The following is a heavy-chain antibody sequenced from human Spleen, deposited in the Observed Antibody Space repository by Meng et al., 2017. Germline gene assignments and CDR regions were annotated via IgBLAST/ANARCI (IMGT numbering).Heavy chain of an antibody. CDR1: GFTFSNAW. CDR3: ATGAAAADH. Sequence: GESLKISCAASGFTFSNAWMSWVRQAPGKGLEWIGRIKSKTDGETTDYAAPVKGRFSISRDDSKNTVYLQMNSLITEDTAVYFCATGAAAADHWGQGTLVTVSS. V-gene: IGHV3-15*01. CDR2: IKSKTDGETT. D-gene: IGHD6-13*01. J-gene: IGHJ4*02.